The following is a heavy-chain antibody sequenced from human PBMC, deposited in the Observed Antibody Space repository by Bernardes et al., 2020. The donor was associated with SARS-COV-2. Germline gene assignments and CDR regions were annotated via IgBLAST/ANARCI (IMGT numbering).Heavy chain of an antibody. Sequence: SETLSLTCTVSGGSISTYYWSWIRQPPGKGLEWIGYIYYTGSTNYNPSLKSRVTISVDTSTNQFSLKLRSVTAADTAVYYCARGIAVAGHYFDYWGQGNLVTVSS. V-gene: IGHV4-59*01. J-gene: IGHJ4*02. CDR2: IYYTGST. CDR3: ARGIAVAGHYFDY. CDR1: GGSISTYY. D-gene: IGHD6-19*01.